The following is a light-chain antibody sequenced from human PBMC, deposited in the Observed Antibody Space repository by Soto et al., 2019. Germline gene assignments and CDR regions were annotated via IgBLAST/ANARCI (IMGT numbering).Light chain of an antibody. CDR2: DAS. Sequence: DIQMTQSPSTLSASVGDRVTITCRASQSIASWLAWYQQKPGRAPELLIYDASTLKSGVPTRFSGSGSVTEFTLIISDLQPDDFATYYCQQYNTYEFGQGTKVDIK. CDR1: QSIASW. V-gene: IGKV1-5*01. J-gene: IGKJ1*01. CDR3: QQYNTYE.